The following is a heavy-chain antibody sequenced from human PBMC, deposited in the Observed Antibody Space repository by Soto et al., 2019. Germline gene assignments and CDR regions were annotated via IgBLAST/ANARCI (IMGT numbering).Heavy chain of an antibody. CDR3: AGDRALLWFGELLASDY. Sequence: QVQLVQSGAEVKKPGASVKVSCKASGYTFTSYGISWVRQAPGQGLEWMGWISAYNGNTNYAQKLQGRVTMTTDTSTSTAYMELRSLRSDDTAVYYCAGDRALLWFGELLASDYWGQGTLVTVSS. V-gene: IGHV1-18*01. J-gene: IGHJ4*02. D-gene: IGHD3-10*01. CDR2: ISAYNGNT. CDR1: GYTFTSYG.